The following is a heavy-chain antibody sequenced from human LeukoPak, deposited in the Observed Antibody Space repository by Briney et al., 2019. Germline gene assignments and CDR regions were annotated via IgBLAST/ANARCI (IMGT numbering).Heavy chain of an antibody. CDR2: IYSDGSKT. J-gene: IGHJ6*02. D-gene: IGHD5-12*01. CDR3: ARDGYSNYYYGMDF. V-gene: IGHV3-33*01. Sequence: GGSLRLSCAASGFTISRHGMHWVRQAPGKGLEWVAVIYSDGSKTFYVDSVKGRFTISRDISKNTLYLRMNSLRVEDTAVYYCARDGYSNYYYGMDFWGQGTMVTVSS. CDR1: GFTISRHG.